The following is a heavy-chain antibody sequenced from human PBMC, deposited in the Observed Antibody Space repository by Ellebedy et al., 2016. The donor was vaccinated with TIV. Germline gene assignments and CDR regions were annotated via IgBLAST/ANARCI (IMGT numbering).Heavy chain of an antibody. CDR1: GLTFSSHA. D-gene: IGHD2-21*01. CDR2: ITATGDNT. J-gene: IGHJ4*02. V-gene: IGHV3-23*01. Sequence: GESLKISCASSGLTFSSHAMSWVRQAPGKGLEWVSSITATGDNTYYAEPVRGRFTISRDNSKNTLSLQMNSLRDEDTAVYYGARPYDGGSYVPWDWGQGTLVTVSS. CDR3: ARPYDGGSYVPWD.